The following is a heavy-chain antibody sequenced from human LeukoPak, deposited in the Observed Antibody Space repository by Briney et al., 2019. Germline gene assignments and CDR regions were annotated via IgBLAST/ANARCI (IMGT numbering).Heavy chain of an antibody. CDR2: INHSGST. D-gene: IGHD3-3*01. J-gene: IGHJ3*02. V-gene: IGHV4-34*01. CDR1: GGSFSGYY. Sequence: SETLSLTCAVYGGSFSGYYWSWIRQPPGKGLEWIGEINHSGSTNYNPSLKSRVTTSVDTSKNQFSLKLSSVTAADTAVYYCARTGPERITIFGLDAFDIWGQGTMVTVSS. CDR3: ARTGPERITIFGLDAFDI.